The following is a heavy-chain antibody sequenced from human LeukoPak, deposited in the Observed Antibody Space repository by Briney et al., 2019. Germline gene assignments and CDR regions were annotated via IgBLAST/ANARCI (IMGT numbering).Heavy chain of an antibody. Sequence: GGSLRLSCAASGFTFGSYAMSWVRQAPGKGLEWVSAISGSGGSTYYADSVKGRFTISRDNSKNTLYLQMNSLRAEDTAVYYCAKVPQYYYDSSGYFDYWGRGTLVTVSS. CDR2: ISGSGGST. J-gene: IGHJ4*02. CDR3: AKVPQYYYDSSGYFDY. V-gene: IGHV3-23*01. CDR1: GFTFGSYA. D-gene: IGHD3-22*01.